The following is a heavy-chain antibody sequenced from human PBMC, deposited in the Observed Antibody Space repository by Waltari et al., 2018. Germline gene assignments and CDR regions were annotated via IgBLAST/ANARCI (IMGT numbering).Heavy chain of an antibody. CDR2: IYYSGST. D-gene: IGHD2-15*01. CDR3: ARLLVVVAAKGFDP. Sequence: QLQLQESGPGLVKPSETLSLTCTVSGGSISSSSYYWGWIRQPPGKGLEWIGSIYYSGSTYYNPSLKSRVTISVDTSKNQFSLKLSSVTAADTAVYYCARLLVVVAAKGFDPWGQGTLVTVSS. CDR1: GGSISSSSYY. V-gene: IGHV4-39*01. J-gene: IGHJ5*02.